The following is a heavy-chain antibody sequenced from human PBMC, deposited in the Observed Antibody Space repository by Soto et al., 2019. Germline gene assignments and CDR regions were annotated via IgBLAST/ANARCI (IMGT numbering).Heavy chain of an antibody. CDR1: GASISNRNYY. J-gene: IGHJ4*02. V-gene: IGHV4-39*01. CDR2: VYYSGTT. Sequence: QLQLQESGPRLVKPSETLSLTCTVSGASISNRNYYWGWMRQPPGKGLEWIGSVYYSGTTYYNPSLKRRVTISGDTSKNQFSLRLTSVTAAATAVYHCARHDSTSWYVDYWGQGTLVTVSS. D-gene: IGHD2-2*01. CDR3: ARHDSTSWYVDY.